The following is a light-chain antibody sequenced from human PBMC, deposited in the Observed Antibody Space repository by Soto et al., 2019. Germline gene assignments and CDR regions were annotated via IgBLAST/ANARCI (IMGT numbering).Light chain of an antibody. Sequence: EIVLTQSPATLSLSKGERASLSCRASQSVGTYLGWYQQKPGQAPRLLIYDASKRVTGIPARFSGSGSGTDFTLTISSLEPEDFAVYYCQQRSNRPLTFGQGTRLEIK. V-gene: IGKV3-11*01. J-gene: IGKJ5*01. CDR2: DAS. CDR3: QQRSNRPLT. CDR1: QSVGTY.